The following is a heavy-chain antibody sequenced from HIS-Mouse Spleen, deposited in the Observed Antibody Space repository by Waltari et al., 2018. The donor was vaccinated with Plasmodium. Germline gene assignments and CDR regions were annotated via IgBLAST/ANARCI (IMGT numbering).Heavy chain of an antibody. J-gene: IGHJ3*02. D-gene: IGHD1-1*01. V-gene: IGHV3-33*06. CDR3: AKEEGNWNDDDAFDI. CDR2: IWYDGSNK. Sequence: QVQLVESGGGVVQPGRSLRLSCAASGFTFSSYGMPWVRQAPGKGLEWVAVIWYDGSNKYYADSVKGRFTISRDNSKNTLYLQMNSLRAEDTAVYYCAKEEGNWNDDDAFDIWGQGTMVTVSS. CDR1: GFTFSSYG.